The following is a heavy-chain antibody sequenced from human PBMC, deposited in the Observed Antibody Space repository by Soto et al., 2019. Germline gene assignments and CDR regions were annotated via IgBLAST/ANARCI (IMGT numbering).Heavy chain of an antibody. D-gene: IGHD2-15*01. V-gene: IGHV4-31*03. CDR1: GGSINTGGYY. CDR2: IFYTGTA. J-gene: IGHJ5*02. CDR3: ARRLDDTPETFFNWFDP. Sequence: QVQLQESGPGLVKPSQTLSLTCTVSGGSINTGGYYWGWIRHLPGEGLEWIGYIFYTGTAYYNPSLRSRVTVSIDTSANQFSLHMYSVTAADTAMYYCARRLDDTPETFFNWFDPWGQGILVTVSS.